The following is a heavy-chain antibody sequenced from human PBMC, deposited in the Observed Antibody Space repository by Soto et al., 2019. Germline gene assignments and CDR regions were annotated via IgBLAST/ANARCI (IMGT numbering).Heavy chain of an antibody. J-gene: IGHJ5*02. Sequence: SETLSLTCTVSGGSISGYYWSWIRQPPGKGLEWIGYIYYSGSTNYNPSLKSRVTISVDTSKNQFSLKLSSVTAADTAVYYCARSTYYDFWSGYGWFDPWGQGTLVTVSS. CDR3: ARSTYYDFWSGYGWFDP. CDR2: IYYSGST. D-gene: IGHD3-3*01. CDR1: GGSISGYY. V-gene: IGHV4-59*01.